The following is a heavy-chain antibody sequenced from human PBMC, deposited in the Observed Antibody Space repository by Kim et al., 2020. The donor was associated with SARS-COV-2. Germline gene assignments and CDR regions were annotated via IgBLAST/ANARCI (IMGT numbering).Heavy chain of an antibody. CDR3: ARPTGDYGDYDSPSYFDY. V-gene: IGHV4-39*01. CDR1: GGSISSSSYY. CDR2: IYYSGST. D-gene: IGHD4-17*01. J-gene: IGHJ4*02. Sequence: SETLSLTCTVSGGSISSSSYYWGWIRQPPGKGLEWIGSIYYSGSTYYNPSLKSRVTISVDTSKNQFSLKLSSVTAADTAVYYCARPTGDYGDYDSPSYFDYWGQGTLVTVSS.